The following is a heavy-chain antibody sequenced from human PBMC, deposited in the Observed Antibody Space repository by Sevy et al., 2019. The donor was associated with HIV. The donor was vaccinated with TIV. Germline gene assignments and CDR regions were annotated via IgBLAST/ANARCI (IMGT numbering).Heavy chain of an antibody. CDR3: TRDGVGYYYGSGSYYKNWFDP. Sequence: ASVKVSCKASGYTFTSYGISCVRQAPGQGLEWMGWISAYNGNTNYAQKLQGRVTMTTDTSSSTAYMELRSLRSDDTAVYYCTRDGVGYYYGSGSYYKNWFDPWGQGTLVTVSS. V-gene: IGHV1-18*01. CDR1: GYTFTSYG. J-gene: IGHJ5*02. CDR2: ISAYNGNT. D-gene: IGHD3-10*01.